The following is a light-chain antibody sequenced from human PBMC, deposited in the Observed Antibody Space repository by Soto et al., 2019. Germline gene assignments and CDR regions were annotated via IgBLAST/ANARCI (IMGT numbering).Light chain of an antibody. V-gene: IGLV2-14*01. CDR2: EVS. Sequence: QSALTQPASVSGSPGQSITISCTGTRSDVGGYNYVSWYQQHPGKAPKLMIYEVSNRPSGVSNRFSGSKSGNTASLTISGIQAEDEADYYCSSYTSSSTRVFGGGTKVTVL. J-gene: IGLJ3*02. CDR3: SSYTSSSTRV. CDR1: RSDVGGYNY.